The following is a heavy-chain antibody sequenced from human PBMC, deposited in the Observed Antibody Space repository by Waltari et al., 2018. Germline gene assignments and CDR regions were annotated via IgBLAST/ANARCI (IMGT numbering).Heavy chain of an antibody. V-gene: IGHV4-59*01. CDR2: IYYTGTT. J-gene: IGHJ4*02. Sequence: QVQLQESGPGLLKPSETLSLTCSVSGGSMTSYYWSWIRQPPGKGLEWIGYIYYTGTTNYNPPLKSRVTISGDTSKYQFSLRLTSVTAADTAVYYCARHLIEGASSFDCWGQGTLVTVSS. CDR1: GGSMTSYY. CDR3: ARHLIEGASSFDC. D-gene: IGHD1-26*01.